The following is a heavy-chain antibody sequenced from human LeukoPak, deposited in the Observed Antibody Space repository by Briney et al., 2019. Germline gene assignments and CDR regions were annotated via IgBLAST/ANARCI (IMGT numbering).Heavy chain of an antibody. J-gene: IGHJ5*02. D-gene: IGHD2-21*01. CDR2: INTNTGKP. CDR1: GYIFNSYA. Sequence: ASVKVSCKASGYIFNSYAMNWLRQAPGQGLEWMGWINTNTGKPSYTQGFTGRFVFSLDTSVSTAYLQISSLKPEDTAVYYCAREGGHCDGETCYNWLDPWGQGTLVTVSS. CDR3: AREGGHCDGETCYNWLDP. V-gene: IGHV7-4-1*02.